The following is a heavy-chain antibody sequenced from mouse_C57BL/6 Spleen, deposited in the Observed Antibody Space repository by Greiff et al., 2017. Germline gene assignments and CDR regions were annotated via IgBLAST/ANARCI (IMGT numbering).Heavy chain of an antibody. Sequence: QVQLKHSLSSLFLPRHPVKMSCKASGYTFTNYWIGWAKQRPGHGLEWIGDIYPGGGYTNYNEKFKGKATLTADKSSSPAYMQFSSLTSEDSAIYYCARSGTTVVAHYYFDYWGQGTTLTVSS. V-gene: IGHV1-63*01. CDR1: GYTFTNYW. D-gene: IGHD1-1*01. CDR2: IYPGGGYT. CDR3: ARSGTTVVAHYYFDY. J-gene: IGHJ2*01.